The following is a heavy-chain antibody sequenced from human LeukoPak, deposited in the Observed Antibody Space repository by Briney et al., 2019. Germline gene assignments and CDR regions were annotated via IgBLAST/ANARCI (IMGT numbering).Heavy chain of an antibody. CDR2: ISAYNGNT. V-gene: IGHV1-18*01. D-gene: IGHD2-15*01. CDR3: ARVRVVGAYGGPFDY. Sequence: ASVKVSCKASGYTFTSYGISWVRQAPGQGLEWMGWISAYNGNTNYAQKLQGRVTMTTDTSTSTAYMELRSLRSDDTAVYYCARVRVVGAYGGPFDYWGQGTLVTVSS. CDR1: GYTFTSYG. J-gene: IGHJ4*02.